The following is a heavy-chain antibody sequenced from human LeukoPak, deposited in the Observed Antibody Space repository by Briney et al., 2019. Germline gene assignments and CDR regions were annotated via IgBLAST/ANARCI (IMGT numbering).Heavy chain of an antibody. D-gene: IGHD3-10*01. V-gene: IGHV3-53*01. J-gene: IGHJ6*03. Sequence: GGSLRLSCAASGFTVRSNYMSWFRQAPGKGLEWVSVIYSGGSTYYSDSVKSRFTISRDNSKNTLYLQMNSLRAEDTAVYYCASGSGSYRTPYYYMDVWGTGTTVTVSS. CDR2: IYSGGST. CDR1: GFTVRSNY. CDR3: ASGSGSYRTPYYYMDV.